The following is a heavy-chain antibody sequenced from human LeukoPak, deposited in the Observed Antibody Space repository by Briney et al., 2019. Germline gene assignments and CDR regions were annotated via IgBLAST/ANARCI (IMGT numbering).Heavy chain of an antibody. Sequence: SETLSLTCAVYGGSFSGYYWSWVRQPPGKGLEWIGEINHSGSTNYNPSLKSRVTISVDKSKNQFSLKLSSVTAADTAVYYCARRTTVTIPFGYWGQGTLVTVSS. CDR2: INHSGST. CDR1: GGSFSGYY. J-gene: IGHJ4*02. CDR3: ARRTTVTIPFGY. D-gene: IGHD4-11*01. V-gene: IGHV4-34*01.